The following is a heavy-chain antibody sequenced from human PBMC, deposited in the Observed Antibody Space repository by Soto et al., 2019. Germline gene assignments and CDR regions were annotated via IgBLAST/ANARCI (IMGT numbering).Heavy chain of an antibody. J-gene: IGHJ4*02. V-gene: IGHV4-59*01. CDR3: ARRYGTVFDY. CDR1: GGSISRYY. CDR2: IYYSGST. Sequence: QVQLQESGPGLVKPSETLSLTCTVSGGSISRYYWSWIRQPPGKGLEWIGYIYYSGSTNYNPSLKSRVTISVDTSKNQFSLKLSSVTAADTAVYYCARRYGTVFDYWGQGTLVTVSS. D-gene: IGHD6-13*01.